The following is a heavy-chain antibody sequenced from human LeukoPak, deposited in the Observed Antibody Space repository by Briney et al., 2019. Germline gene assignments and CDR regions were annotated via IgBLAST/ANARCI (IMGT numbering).Heavy chain of an antibody. CDR2: INPNSGGT. Sequence: ASVKVSCKASGYTFTGYYMHWVRQAPGQGLEWMGWINPNSGGTNYAQKFQGRVTMTRDTSISTAYMELSRLRSDDTAVYYCARVNNYYGSGSYYKGFGYWGQGTLVTVSS. CDR1: GYTFTGYY. CDR3: ARVNNYYGSGSYYKGFGY. J-gene: IGHJ4*02. V-gene: IGHV1-2*02. D-gene: IGHD3-10*01.